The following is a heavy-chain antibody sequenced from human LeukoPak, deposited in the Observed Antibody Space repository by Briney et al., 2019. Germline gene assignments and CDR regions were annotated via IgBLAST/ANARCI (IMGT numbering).Heavy chain of an antibody. CDR2: ISSSGSTI. V-gene: IGHV3-11*04. CDR1: GFTFSDYY. CDR3: AKPRYSYGSDAFDI. D-gene: IGHD5-18*01. J-gene: IGHJ3*02. Sequence: GGSLRLSCAASGFTFSDYYMSWIRQAPGKGLEWVSYISSSGSTIYYADSVKGRFTISRDNAKNSLYLQMNSLRAEDTAVYYCAKPRYSYGSDAFDIWGQGTMVTVSS.